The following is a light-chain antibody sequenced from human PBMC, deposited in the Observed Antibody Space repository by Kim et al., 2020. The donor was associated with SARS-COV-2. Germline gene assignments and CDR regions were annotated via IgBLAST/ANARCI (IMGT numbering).Light chain of an antibody. J-gene: IGKJ4*01. CDR2: DTS. CDR3: QQYYSWPLT. CDR1: QSFTSK. V-gene: IGKV3-15*01. Sequence: VSPGERAPLSCRASQSFTSKLAWFPQKPGRAPRLLIYDTSTRATGIPARFSGSGSGTEFTLTISSLQSEDFAVYYCQQYYSWPLTFGGGTKVDIK.